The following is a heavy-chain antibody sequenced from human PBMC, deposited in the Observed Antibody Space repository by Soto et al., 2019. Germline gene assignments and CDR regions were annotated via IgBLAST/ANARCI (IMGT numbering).Heavy chain of an antibody. D-gene: IGHD3-10*01. Sequence: EVQLVESGGGLVQPGGSLRLSCAASGFTFSSYWMHWVRQAPGKGLVWVSRINSDGSSTSYADSVKGRFSISRDNAKTRLYLQMNSLKAEDTVVYYCARETRDRGYISNCCYFYMDVWGKGTTVAVSS. CDR1: GFTFSSYW. CDR3: ARETRDRGYISNCCYFYMDV. V-gene: IGHV3-74*01. J-gene: IGHJ6*03. CDR2: INSDGSST.